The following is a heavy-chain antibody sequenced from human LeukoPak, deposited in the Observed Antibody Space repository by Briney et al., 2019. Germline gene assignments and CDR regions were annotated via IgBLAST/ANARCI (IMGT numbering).Heavy chain of an antibody. D-gene: IGHD2-2*01. CDR1: GFTLSRYT. CDR3: ANDPEGDCRSTTCYGGNDY. J-gene: IGHJ4*02. CDR2: TSGSGVST. Sequence: GGSLTLSCAASGFTLSRYTMSWVRQAPGKGLEWVSCTSGSGVSTYYADYVKGRFTISRDNSKNTMYLQKDSIRAEDTALYYCANDPEGDCRSTTCYGGNDYWGQGTLVTVSS. V-gene: IGHV3-23*01.